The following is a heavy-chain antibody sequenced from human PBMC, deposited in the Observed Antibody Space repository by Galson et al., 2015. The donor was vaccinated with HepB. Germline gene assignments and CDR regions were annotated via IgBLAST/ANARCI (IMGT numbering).Heavy chain of an antibody. CDR3: ARGLLAYCGGDCQNSYYYYMDV. D-gene: IGHD2-21*01. V-gene: IGHV6-1*01. CDR2: TYYRSKWYN. CDR1: GDSVSSNSAA. Sequence: CAISGDSVSSNSAAWNWIRQSPSRGLEWLGRTYYRSKWYNDYAVSVKSRITINPDTSKNQFFLQLNSVTPEDTAVYYCARGLLAYCGGDCQNSYYYYMDVWGKGTTVTVSS. J-gene: IGHJ6*03.